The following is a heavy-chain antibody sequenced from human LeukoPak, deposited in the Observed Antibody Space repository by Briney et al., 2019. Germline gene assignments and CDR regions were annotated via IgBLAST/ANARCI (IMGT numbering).Heavy chain of an antibody. Sequence: GGSLRLSCAASGFTLSTYYMNWVRQAPGKGVEWVSIVYSGGSTYYADSVKGRFTISRDTSKNTLSLQMNRLRAEDTAVYFCARVGDHFHWNLDLWGRGTLVTVSS. D-gene: IGHD3-3*02. CDR3: ARVGDHFHWNLDL. CDR2: VYSGGST. J-gene: IGHJ2*01. CDR1: GFTLSTYY. V-gene: IGHV3-53*01.